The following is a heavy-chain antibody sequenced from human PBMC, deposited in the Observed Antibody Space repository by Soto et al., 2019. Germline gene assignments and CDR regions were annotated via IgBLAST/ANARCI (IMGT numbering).Heavy chain of an antibody. V-gene: IGHV3-23*01. Sequence: GGSLRLSCAASGFTFSNYGMGWVRQAPGKGLEWVSVLTGSGTSTFYIDSVRGRFTISRDNFKNTLSLQMNRLRAEDTAVYYCARVTRGTEASYFDYWGQGTLVTVSS. J-gene: IGHJ4*02. D-gene: IGHD2-21*01. CDR2: LTGSGTST. CDR1: GFTFSNYG. CDR3: ARVTRGTEASYFDY.